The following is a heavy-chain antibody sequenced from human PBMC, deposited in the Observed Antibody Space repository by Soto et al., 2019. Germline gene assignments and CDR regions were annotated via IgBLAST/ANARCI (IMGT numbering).Heavy chain of an antibody. V-gene: IGHV4-59*01. CDR3: ARDPGYCTNGVCPIFDF. CDR1: GDSIKNYF. D-gene: IGHD2-8*01. Sequence: SDTLSLTCTVSGDSIKNYFWSWVRQPPGKGLEWIGHLYHSGTTNYSPALKSRVTMSIDQSKNQFSLSLNSVTAADTAVYFCARDPGYCTNGVCPIFDFWGQGIPVTVSS. CDR2: LYHSGTT. J-gene: IGHJ4*02.